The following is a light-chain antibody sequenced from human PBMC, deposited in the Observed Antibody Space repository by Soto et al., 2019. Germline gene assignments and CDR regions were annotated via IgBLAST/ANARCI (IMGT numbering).Light chain of an antibody. CDR1: QSIGRW. CDR2: DAS. CDR3: QQYNSYWT. V-gene: IGKV1-5*01. J-gene: IGKJ1*01. Sequence: DIQMTQSPSTLSVSVGDRVTITCRASQSIGRWLAWYQQKPGKAPKVLIYDASTLKSGVPSRFSGSGSGTDFTLTISSLQPDDFAIYYCQQYNSYWTFGQGTKVEIK.